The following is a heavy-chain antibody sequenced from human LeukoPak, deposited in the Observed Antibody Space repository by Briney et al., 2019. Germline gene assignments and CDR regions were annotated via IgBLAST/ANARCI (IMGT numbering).Heavy chain of an antibody. CDR3: GRDRSIVAAGTRRGDY. CDR2: ISRSSSYI. Sequence: GGSLRLSCAASGFTFSSYSMNWVRQAPGKGLEWVSSISRSSSYIYYADSVKGRFTISRDNANNSLYLQMNSLRAEETAVYYCGRDRSIVAAGTRRGDYWGQGTLVTVSS. CDR1: GFTFSSYS. J-gene: IGHJ4*02. D-gene: IGHD6-13*01. V-gene: IGHV3-21*01.